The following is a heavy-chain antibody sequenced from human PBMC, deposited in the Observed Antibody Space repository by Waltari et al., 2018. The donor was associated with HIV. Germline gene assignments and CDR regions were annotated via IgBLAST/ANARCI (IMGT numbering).Heavy chain of an antibody. D-gene: IGHD3-3*01. J-gene: IGHJ5*01. CDR1: GFTFVFFP. Sequence: EVQLVEAGGGLVQHRRSLSLSGGDSGFTFVFFPSDWVRQSPGKGLEWVSGISWNSGITDYGDSVKGRFTISRDNAKNSLYLQMNSLTVEDTAFYYCAKGGSHLTIFEAWFDSWGQGTLVTVSS. V-gene: IGHV3-9*01. CDR3: AKGGSHLTIFEAWFDS. CDR2: ISWNSGIT.